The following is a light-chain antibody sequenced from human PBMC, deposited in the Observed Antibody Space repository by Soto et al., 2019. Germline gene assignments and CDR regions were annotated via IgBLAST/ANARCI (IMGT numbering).Light chain of an antibody. J-gene: IGLJ1*01. CDR2: QDA. CDR3: QAWDKSGFV. Sequence: SSELTQPPSVSVSPGQTTSITCFGDKLGDKYASGYQQKPGQSPVLVIYQDAKRPSGIPERFSGSNSGNTATLTISGTQALDEADYYCQAWDKSGFVFGTGTKLTVL. V-gene: IGLV3-1*01. CDR1: KLGDKY.